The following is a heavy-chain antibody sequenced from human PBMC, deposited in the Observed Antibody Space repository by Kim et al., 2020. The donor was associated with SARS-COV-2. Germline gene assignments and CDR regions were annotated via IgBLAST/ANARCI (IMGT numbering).Heavy chain of an antibody. CDR3: AREHRAAYGDWGFDP. J-gene: IGHJ5*01. Sequence: PSLRSRVTISIDTSRNQFSLELSSVTAADTAVYYGAREHRAAYGDWGFDPWGQGSLVTVSS. V-gene: IGHV4-61*06. D-gene: IGHD4-17*01.